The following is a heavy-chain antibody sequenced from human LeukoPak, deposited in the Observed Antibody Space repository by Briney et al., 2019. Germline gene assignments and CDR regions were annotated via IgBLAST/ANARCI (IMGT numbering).Heavy chain of an antibody. V-gene: IGHV3-33*01. CDR3: ARENIVVGGNDY. CDR1: GFTFSSYG. D-gene: IGHD3-22*01. CDR2: IWYDGSNK. Sequence: GRSLRLSCAASGFTFSSYGMHWVRQAPGKGLEWVAVIWYDGSNKYYADSVKGRFTISRDNSKNTLYLQMNSLRAEDTAVYYCARENIVVGGNDYWGQGTLVTVSS. J-gene: IGHJ4*02.